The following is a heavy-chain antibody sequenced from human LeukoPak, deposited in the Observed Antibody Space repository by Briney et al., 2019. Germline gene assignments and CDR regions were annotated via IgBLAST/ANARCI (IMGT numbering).Heavy chain of an antibody. J-gene: IGHJ3*02. Sequence: GGSLRLSCAASGFTVSSNYMSWVRQAPGKGLEWVSVIYSGGSTYYADSVKGRFTISRDNSKSTLYLQMNSLRAEDTAVYYCAREGYGDLAFDIWGQGTMVTVSS. CDR1: GFTVSSNY. CDR2: IYSGGST. V-gene: IGHV3-66*01. CDR3: AREGYGDLAFDI. D-gene: IGHD4-17*01.